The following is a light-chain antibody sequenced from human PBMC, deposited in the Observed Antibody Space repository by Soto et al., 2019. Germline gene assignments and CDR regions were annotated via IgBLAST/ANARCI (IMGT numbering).Light chain of an antibody. Sequence: QSAPTQPASVSGSPGQSITISCTGTSSDVGGYNYVSWYQQHPGKAPKLMISEVSNRPSGVSNRFSGSKSGNTASLTVSGLQADDEAVYYCSSYAGSSNWVFGGGTKLTVL. CDR3: SSYAGSSNWV. J-gene: IGLJ3*02. CDR1: SSDVGGYNY. V-gene: IGLV2-14*01. CDR2: EVS.